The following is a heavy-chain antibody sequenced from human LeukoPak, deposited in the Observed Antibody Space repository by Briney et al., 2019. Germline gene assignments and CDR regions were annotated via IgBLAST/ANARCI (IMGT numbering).Heavy chain of an antibody. CDR1: GFTFSSHA. CDR2: ISGSGANT. D-gene: IGHD6-13*01. V-gene: IGHV3-23*01. Sequence: GGSLRLSCTPSGFTFSSHAMSWVRQAPGKGLEWFSGISGSGANTYYADSVKGRFTISRDNSKKTLYLQMNSLRAEDTAVYYCAMRPYSSSWYWFDAWGQGTLVTVSS. J-gene: IGHJ5*02. CDR3: AMRPYSSSWYWFDA.